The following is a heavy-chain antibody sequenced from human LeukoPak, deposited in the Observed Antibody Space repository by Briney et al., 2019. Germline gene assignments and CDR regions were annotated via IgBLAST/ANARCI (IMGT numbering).Heavy chain of an antibody. CDR2: ISGSGVST. CDR1: GFTFSTYP. D-gene: IGHD2-15*01. J-gene: IGHJ4*02. Sequence: PGGSLRLSCEASGFTFSTYPMHWVRQAPGKGLEWVSAISGSGVSTYYADSVKGRFTISRDNSKNTLYLQMDTLRAEDAAVYYCAKDLCSGGSCYRGLDYWGQGTLVTVSS. CDR3: AKDLCSGGSCYRGLDY. V-gene: IGHV3-23*01.